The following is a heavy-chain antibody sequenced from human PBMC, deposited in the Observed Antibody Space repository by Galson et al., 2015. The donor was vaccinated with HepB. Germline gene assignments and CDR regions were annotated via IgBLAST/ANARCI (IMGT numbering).Heavy chain of an antibody. J-gene: IGHJ5*02. Sequence: SLRLSCAASGFTFSSYGMHWVRQAPGKGLEWVAVIWYDGSNKYYADSVKGRFTISRDNSKNTLYLQMNSLRAEDTAVYYCARGVGRRQTDWFDPWGQGTLVTVSS. CDR1: GFTFSSYG. CDR3: ARGVGRRQTDWFDP. CDR2: IWYDGSNK. V-gene: IGHV3-33*08.